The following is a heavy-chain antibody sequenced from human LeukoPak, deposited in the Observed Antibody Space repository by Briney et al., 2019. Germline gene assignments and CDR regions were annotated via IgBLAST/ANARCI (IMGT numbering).Heavy chain of an antibody. CDR3: ARRYSGLLADY. CDR2: IKQDGSEK. J-gene: IGHJ4*02. Sequence: SGGSLRLSCAASGFTFSSYWMSWVRQAPGKGLEWVADIKQDGSEKYYVDSVKGRFTISRDNAENSLYLQMNSLRAEDTAVYYCARRYSGLLADYWGQGTLVTVSS. V-gene: IGHV3-7*01. D-gene: IGHD5-12*01. CDR1: GFTFSSYW.